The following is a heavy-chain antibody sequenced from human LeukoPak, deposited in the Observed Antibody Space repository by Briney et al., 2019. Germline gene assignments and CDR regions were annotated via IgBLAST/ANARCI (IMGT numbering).Heavy chain of an antibody. J-gene: IGHJ3*02. D-gene: IGHD3-10*01. V-gene: IGHV3-30*02. CDR1: GFTFSSYG. CDR2: IRYDGSNK. CDR3: VRDGYYGHDSFDI. Sequence: GGSLRLSCAASGFTFSSYGMHWVRQAPGKGLEWVAFIRYDGSNKYYADSVKGRFTISRDNAKNSLYLQMNSLRAEDTAVYYCVRDGYYGHDSFDIWGQGTMVTVSS.